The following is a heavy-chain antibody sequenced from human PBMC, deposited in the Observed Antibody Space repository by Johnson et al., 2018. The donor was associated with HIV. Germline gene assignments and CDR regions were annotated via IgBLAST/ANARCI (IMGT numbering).Heavy chain of an antibody. J-gene: IGHJ3*01. V-gene: IGHV3-11*01. D-gene: IGHD5-18*01. Sequence: QVQLVESGGGLVKPGGSLRLSCVASRLTLSDYYMNWIRQTPGKGLEWVSYISSGGNTIYYADSVKGRFTISRDNAKNSLYLQMNSLTAEDTAVYYCARRDAALVTAAFDVWGQGTMVTVSS. CDR1: RLTLSDYY. CDR3: ARRDAALVTAAFDV. CDR2: ISSGGNTI.